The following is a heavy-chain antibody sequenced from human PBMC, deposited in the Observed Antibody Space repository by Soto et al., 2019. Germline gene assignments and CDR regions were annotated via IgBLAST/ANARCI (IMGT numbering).Heavy chain of an antibody. D-gene: IGHD6-6*01. CDR1: GGSISSSNW. J-gene: IGHJ6*02. V-gene: IGHV4-4*02. Sequence: QVQLQESGPGLVKPSGTLSLTCAVSGGSISSSNWWSWVRQPPGKGLEWIGEIYHSGSTNYNPSRKRRVPRSGDTSTDQCPLELSSVTAAGTAVYYCARDNLAARPYGMDVWGQGTTVTVSS. CDR3: ARDNLAARPYGMDV. CDR2: IYHSGST.